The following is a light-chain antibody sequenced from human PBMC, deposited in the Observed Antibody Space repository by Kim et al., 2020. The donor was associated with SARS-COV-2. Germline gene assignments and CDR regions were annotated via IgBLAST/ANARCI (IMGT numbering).Light chain of an antibody. Sequence: EVVLKQLPDTLSLSPGERATLSCRASQSVSNRYLAWYQQKPGQAPRLLIYAATTRATGIPDRFSGSGSGTDFTLAISRLEPEDSAVYYCKQYDNLPRTFGQGTPVDI. CDR1: QSVSNRY. CDR2: AAT. J-gene: IGKJ1*01. CDR3: KQYDNLPRT. V-gene: IGKV3-20*01.